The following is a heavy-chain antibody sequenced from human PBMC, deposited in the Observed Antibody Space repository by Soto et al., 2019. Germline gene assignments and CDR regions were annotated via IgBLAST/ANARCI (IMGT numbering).Heavy chain of an antibody. CDR3: ARSDSSGWYRTYNWFDP. Sequence: GASVEVSCQASCYTFHNCGISCVRQEPGHGLEWMGWISAYNGNTNYAQKLQGRVTMTTDTSTSTAYMELRSLRSDDTAVYYCARSDSSGWYRTYNWFDPWGQGNLVTVSS. CDR1: CYTFHNCG. CDR2: ISAYNGNT. J-gene: IGHJ5*02. V-gene: IGHV1-18*01. D-gene: IGHD6-19*01.